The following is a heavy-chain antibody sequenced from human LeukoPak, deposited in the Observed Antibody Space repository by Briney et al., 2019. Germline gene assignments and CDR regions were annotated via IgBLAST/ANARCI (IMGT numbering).Heavy chain of an antibody. D-gene: IGHD1-26*01. V-gene: IGHV3-30-3*01. CDR3: ARAIVFTSSFDY. CDR2: ISYDGSNK. J-gene: IGHJ4*02. CDR1: GFTFSSYA. Sequence: GGSLRLSCAASGFTFSSYAMHWVRQAPGKGLEWLAVISYDGSNKYYADSVKGRFTISRDNSKNTLYLQMNSLRAEDTAVYYCARAIVFTSSFDYWGQGTLVTVSS.